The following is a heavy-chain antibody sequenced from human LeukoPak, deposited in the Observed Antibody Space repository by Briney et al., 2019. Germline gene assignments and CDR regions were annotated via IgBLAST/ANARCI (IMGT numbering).Heavy chain of an antibody. V-gene: IGHV3-11*04. D-gene: IGHD6-19*01. CDR1: GFTFSDYY. CDR3: AKSIPSIAVAVSTRQ. Sequence: GGSLRLSCAASGFTFSDYYMSWIRQAPGKGLEWVSYISGSGSTIYYADSVKGRFTISRDNAKNSLYLQMNSLRAEDTAVYYCAKSIPSIAVAVSTRQWGQGTLVTVSS. J-gene: IGHJ4*02. CDR2: ISGSGSTI.